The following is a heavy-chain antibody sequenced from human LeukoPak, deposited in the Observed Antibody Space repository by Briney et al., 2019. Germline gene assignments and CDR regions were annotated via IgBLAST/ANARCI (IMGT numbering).Heavy chain of an antibody. D-gene: IGHD6-6*01. CDR1: GYTFTGYY. CDR2: INPSGGST. Sequence: GASVKVSCKASGYTFTGYYMHWVRQAPGQGLEWMGIINPSGGSTSYAQKFQGRVTMTRDMSTSTVYMELSSLRSEDTAVYYCARDRSSSSPLFYFDYWGQGTLVTVSS. V-gene: IGHV1-46*01. J-gene: IGHJ4*02. CDR3: ARDRSSSSPLFYFDY.